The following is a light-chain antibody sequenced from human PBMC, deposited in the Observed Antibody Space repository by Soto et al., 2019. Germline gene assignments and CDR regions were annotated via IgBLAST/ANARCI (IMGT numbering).Light chain of an antibody. CDR3: QQHSSWPLT. V-gene: IGKV3D-20*02. CDR2: SSS. J-gene: IGKJ5*01. CDR1: QTISGTY. Sequence: EIVWTQSPGTLSLSPGERATLSCRASQTISGTYLAWYQQKPGQAPRLLIYSSSSRAAGVSDRFSGSGSGTDFSLTISSLEPEDFAVYYCQQHSSWPLTFGGGTRLEIK.